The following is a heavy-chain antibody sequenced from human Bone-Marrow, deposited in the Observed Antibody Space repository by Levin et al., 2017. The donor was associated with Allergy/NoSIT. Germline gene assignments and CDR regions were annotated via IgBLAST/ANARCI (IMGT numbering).Heavy chain of an antibody. CDR1: GDSINSYY. V-gene: IGHV4-59*01. CDR3: ARAKYFDV. CDR2: IYYSENT. J-gene: IGHJ2*01. Sequence: SQTLSLTCTVSGDSINSYYWSWIRQPPGKGLEWIGYIYYSENTNYNPSLGSRVTISIDTSRNQFSLRLSSVTAADTAVYYCARAKYFDVWGRGTLVTVSS.